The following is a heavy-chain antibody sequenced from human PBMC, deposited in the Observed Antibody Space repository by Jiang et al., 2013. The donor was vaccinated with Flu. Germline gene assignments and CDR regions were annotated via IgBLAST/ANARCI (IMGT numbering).Heavy chain of an antibody. Sequence: KPGSSVKVSCKASGGTFTSYGISWVRQAPGQGLEWMGRIIPILGIANYAQKFQGRVTITADKSTSTAYMELSSLRSEDTAVYYCARKLAVNCAFDIWGQGTMVTVSS. CDR3: ARKLAVNCAFDI. D-gene: IGHD5-24*01. CDR1: GGTFTSYG. V-gene: IGHV1-69*04. J-gene: IGHJ3*02. CDR2: IIPILGIA.